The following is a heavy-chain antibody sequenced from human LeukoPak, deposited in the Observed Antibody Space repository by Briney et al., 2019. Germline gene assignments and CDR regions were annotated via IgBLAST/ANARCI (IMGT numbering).Heavy chain of an antibody. CDR1: GGSISSHY. J-gene: IGHJ4*02. CDR2: ISSSGSTI. V-gene: IGHV3-11*04. Sequence: PSETLSLTCTVSGGSISSHYWSWTRQPPGKGLEWVAYISSSGSTIYYAASVKGRFTISRDNAKNSLYLQMNSLRAEDTAVYYCARVGSDYYIDYWGQGTLVTVSS. CDR3: ARVGSDYYIDY. D-gene: IGHD3-22*01.